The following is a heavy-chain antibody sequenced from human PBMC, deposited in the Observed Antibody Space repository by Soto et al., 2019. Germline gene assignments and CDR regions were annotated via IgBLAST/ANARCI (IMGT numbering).Heavy chain of an antibody. CDR1: GGSISRYY. J-gene: IGHJ4*02. CDR2: IYYSGST. D-gene: IGHD3-9*01. Sequence: SETLSLTCTVSGGSISRYYWSWIRQPPGKGLEWIGYIYYSGSTNHNPSLKSRVTISVDTSKNQFSLKLSSVTAADTAVYYCARCYYDILTGYYTHWGQGTLVT. CDR3: ARCYYDILTGYYTH. V-gene: IGHV4-59*08.